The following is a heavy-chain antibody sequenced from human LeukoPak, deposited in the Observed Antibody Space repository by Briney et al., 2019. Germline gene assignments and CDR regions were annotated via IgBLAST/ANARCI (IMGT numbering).Heavy chain of an antibody. V-gene: IGHV3-48*04. CDR2: ISSSGSTI. D-gene: IGHD3-3*01. CDR1: GFTFSSYG. J-gene: IGHJ4*02. Sequence: PGGSLRLSCAASGFTFSSYGMNWVRQAPGKGLEWVSNISSSGSTIYYADSVKGRFTISRDNAKNSLYLQMNSLRAEETAVYYCARDRPIDFWSGCCTGGAGVFDYWGQGTLVTVSS. CDR3: ARDRPIDFWSGCCTGGAGVFDY.